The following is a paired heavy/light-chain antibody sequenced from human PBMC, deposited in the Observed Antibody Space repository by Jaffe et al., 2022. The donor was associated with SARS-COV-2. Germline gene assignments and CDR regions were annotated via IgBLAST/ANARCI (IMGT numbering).Light chain of an antibody. CDR1: QSISSY. Sequence: DIQMTQSPSSLSASVGDRVTITCRASQSISSYLNWYQQKPGKAPELLIYAASTLQSGVPSRFSGSGSGTDFTLTISSLQPEDFATYYCQQSYSNVWTFGQGTKVEIK. J-gene: IGKJ1*01. CDR2: AAS. V-gene: IGKV1-39*01. CDR3: QQSYSNVWT.
Heavy chain of an antibody. Sequence: QVQLVQSGAEVKKPGASVKVSCKASGYSFKDYAMHWVRQAPGQSLEWMAWINAGTGDTKCSQKFQGRVSITRDTSASTTYMELSSLRSEDTAVYYCARQRYYSGSGSYSGLDYWGQGTLVTVSS. V-gene: IGHV1-3*01. J-gene: IGHJ4*02. D-gene: IGHD3-10*01. CDR3: ARQRYYSGSGSYSGLDY. CDR2: INAGTGDT. CDR1: GYSFKDYA.